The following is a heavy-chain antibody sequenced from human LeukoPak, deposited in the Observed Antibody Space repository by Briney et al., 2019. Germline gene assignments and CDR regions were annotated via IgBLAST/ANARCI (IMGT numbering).Heavy chain of an antibody. CDR3: AIRGSGNWFDP. J-gene: IGHJ5*02. Sequence: GASVKVSCKASGYTFTSYDINWVRQATGQGLEWMGGIIPIFGTANYAQKFQGRVTITADESTSTAYMELSSLRSEDTAVYYCAIRGSGNWFDPWGQGTLVTVSS. V-gene: IGHV1-69*13. CDR2: IIPIFGTA. D-gene: IGHD3-10*01. CDR1: GYTFTSYD.